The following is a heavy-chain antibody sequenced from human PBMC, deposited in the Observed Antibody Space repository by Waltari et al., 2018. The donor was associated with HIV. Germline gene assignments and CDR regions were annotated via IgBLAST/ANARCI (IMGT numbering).Heavy chain of an antibody. CDR1: GGSFSGYY. Sequence: QVQLQQWGAGLLKPSETLSLTCAVYGGSFSGYYWSWIRQPPGKGLEWIGEINHSGSTNYNPSLKSRVTISVDTSKNQFSLKLSSVTAADTAVYYCARATGIAAAGTFISYWGQGTLVTVSS. V-gene: IGHV4-34*01. D-gene: IGHD6-13*01. J-gene: IGHJ4*02. CDR3: ARATGIAAAGTFISY. CDR2: INHSGST.